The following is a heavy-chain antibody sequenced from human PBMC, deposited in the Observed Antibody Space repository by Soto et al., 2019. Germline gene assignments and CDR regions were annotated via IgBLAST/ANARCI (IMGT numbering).Heavy chain of an antibody. Sequence: ASVKVSCKASGGTFSSYAISWVRQAPGQGLEWMGGIIPIFGTANYAQKFQGRVTITADKSTSTAYMELSSLRSEDTAVYYCARGKVGATPRDAFDIWGQGTMVTVSS. CDR3: ARGKVGATPRDAFDI. J-gene: IGHJ3*02. CDR1: GGTFSSYA. V-gene: IGHV1-69*06. D-gene: IGHD1-26*01. CDR2: IIPIFGTA.